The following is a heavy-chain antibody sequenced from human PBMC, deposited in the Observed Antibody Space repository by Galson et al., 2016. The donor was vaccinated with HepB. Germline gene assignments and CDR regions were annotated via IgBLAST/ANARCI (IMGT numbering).Heavy chain of an antibody. CDR1: GDSITSGAYY. D-gene: IGHD3-10*01. V-gene: IGHV4-31*03. CDR2: IYYTGNT. Sequence: TLSLTCTVSGDSITSGAYYWSWIRQHPGKGLQWIGYIYYTGNTYYNPSLKRRTTISVDTSKNQFSLKLSSVTAADTAVYYCARDMGSGSLYIDYWGQGTLVTVSS. CDR3: ARDMGSGSLYIDY. J-gene: IGHJ4*02.